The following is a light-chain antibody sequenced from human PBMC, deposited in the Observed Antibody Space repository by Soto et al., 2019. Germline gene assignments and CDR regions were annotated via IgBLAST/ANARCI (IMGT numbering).Light chain of an antibody. CDR2: DVS. V-gene: IGLV2-14*01. J-gene: IGLJ2*01. CDR3: SSYTSSSTYVV. Sequence: QSALTQPASVSGSPGQSITISCTGTSSDVGGYNYVSWYQQHPGKAPKLMIYDVSNRPSGVSNRFSGSKSGNTASLTISGLQAEAEADYSCSSYTSSSTYVVFGGGTKLTVL. CDR1: SSDVGGYNY.